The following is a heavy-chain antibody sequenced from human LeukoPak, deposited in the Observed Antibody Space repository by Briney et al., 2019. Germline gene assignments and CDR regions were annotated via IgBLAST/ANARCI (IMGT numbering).Heavy chain of an antibody. Sequence: SETLSLTCTVSGGSISSSSYYWGWIRQPPGKGLEWIGSIYYSGSTYYNPSLKSRVTISVDTSKNQFSLKLSSVTAADTAVYYCARHGSYSLDYWGQGTLVTVSS. CDR3: ARHGSYSLDY. J-gene: IGHJ4*02. CDR2: IYYSGST. V-gene: IGHV4-39*01. D-gene: IGHD5-18*01. CDR1: GGSISSSSYY.